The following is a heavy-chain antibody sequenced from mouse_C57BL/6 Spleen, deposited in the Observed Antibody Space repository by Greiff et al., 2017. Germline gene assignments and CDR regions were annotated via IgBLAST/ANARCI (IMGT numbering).Heavy chain of an antibody. J-gene: IGHJ2*01. CDR1: GYTFTDYY. Sequence: VQLQQSGPVLVKPGASVKMSCKASGYTFTDYYMNWVKQSHGKSLEWIGVINPYNGGTSYNQKLKGKATLTVDKSSSTAYMELNSLTSEDSAVYYCASGTTVVATGFDYWGQGTTLTVSS. V-gene: IGHV1-19*01. CDR3: ASGTTVVATGFDY. CDR2: INPYNGGT. D-gene: IGHD1-1*01.